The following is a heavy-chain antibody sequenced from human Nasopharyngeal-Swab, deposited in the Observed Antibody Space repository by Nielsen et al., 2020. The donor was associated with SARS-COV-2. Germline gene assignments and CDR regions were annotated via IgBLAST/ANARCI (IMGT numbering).Heavy chain of an antibody. CDR1: GGSVSSVGYY. CDR3: ARKRGDLRKYNCDS. CDR2: IYHDGGT. D-gene: IGHD3-10*01. Sequence: GSLRLSCSVSGGSVSSVGYYWNWIRQPPGRPLEWLGYIYHDGGTNYNPSLMGRVIMSVDTSKNQFSLKLTSVSTAATAVYYCARKRGDLRKYNCDSWGQGTLVTVSS. V-gene: IGHV4-61*08. J-gene: IGHJ4*02.